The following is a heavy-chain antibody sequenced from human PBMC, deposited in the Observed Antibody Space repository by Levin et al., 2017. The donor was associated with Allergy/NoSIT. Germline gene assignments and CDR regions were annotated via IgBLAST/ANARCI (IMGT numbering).Heavy chain of an antibody. V-gene: IGHV3-66*01. CDR3: AIDSSGFDAFDI. Sequence: GESLKISCAASGFTVSSHYMSWVRQAPGKGLEWVSVIYSGGSTYYADSVKGRFTISRDNSKNTLYLQMNSLRAEDTAVYYCAIDSSGFDAFDIWGQGTMVTVSS. J-gene: IGHJ3*02. CDR2: IYSGGST. D-gene: IGHD3-22*01. CDR1: GFTVSSHY.